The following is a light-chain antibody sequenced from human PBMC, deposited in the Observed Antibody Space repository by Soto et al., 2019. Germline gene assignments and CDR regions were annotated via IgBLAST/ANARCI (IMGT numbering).Light chain of an antibody. CDR2: DAS. CDR1: QSVSNN. Sequence: ILMTQSPATLSVSPGERATLSCRASQSVSNNLAWYQQKPGQAPRLLIYDASTRATGIPARFSGSGSGTEFTLTIIGLQSEDLAVYYCQQYNNWPPWTFGQGTKVEIK. V-gene: IGKV3-15*01. CDR3: QQYNNWPPWT. J-gene: IGKJ1*01.